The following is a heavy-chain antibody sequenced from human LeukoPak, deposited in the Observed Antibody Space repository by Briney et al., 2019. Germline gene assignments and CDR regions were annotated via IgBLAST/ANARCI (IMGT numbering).Heavy chain of an antibody. CDR2: INPNSGGT. Sequence: ASVKVSCKASGYTFTGYYMHWVRQAPGQGLEWMGWINPNSGGTNYAQKFQGRVTMTRDTSISTAYMELSRLRSDDTAVYYCARVRRWLQKGGYFDYWGQGTLVTVSS. V-gene: IGHV1-2*02. CDR3: ARVRRWLQKGGYFDY. J-gene: IGHJ4*02. D-gene: IGHD5-24*01. CDR1: GYTFTGYY.